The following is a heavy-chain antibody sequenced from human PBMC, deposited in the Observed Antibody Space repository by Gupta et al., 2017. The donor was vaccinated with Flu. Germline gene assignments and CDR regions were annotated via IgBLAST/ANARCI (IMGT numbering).Heavy chain of an antibody. J-gene: IGHJ4*02. CDR2: SNNDGSST. CDR1: GFTFSSNW. Sequence: SCAASGFTFSSNWMHWVRRAPGKGLVWVSRSNNDGSSTSYADSVKGRVTISRDNAKNTLYLQMNGLRAEDTAVYFCAQEFYGRSEYWGQGTLGTVS. D-gene: IGHD3-10*01. CDR3: AQEFYGRSEY. V-gene: IGHV3-74*01.